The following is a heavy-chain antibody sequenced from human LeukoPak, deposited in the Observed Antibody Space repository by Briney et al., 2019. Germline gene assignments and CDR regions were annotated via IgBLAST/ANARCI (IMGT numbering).Heavy chain of an antibody. CDR3: ARDLWNYEIDY. V-gene: IGHV4-39*07. CDR1: GGSISSSDYY. CDR2: IYYSGST. D-gene: IGHD1-7*01. J-gene: IGHJ4*02. Sequence: PSETLSLTCTVSGGSISSSDYYWGWIRQPPGKGLEWIGSIYYSGSTNYNPSLKSRVTISVDTSKNQFSLKLSSVTAADTAVYYCARDLWNYEIDYWGQGTLVTVSS.